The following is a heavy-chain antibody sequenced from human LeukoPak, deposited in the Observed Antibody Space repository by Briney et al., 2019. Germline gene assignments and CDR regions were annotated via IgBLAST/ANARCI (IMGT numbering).Heavy chain of an antibody. CDR1: GGSFSGYY. CDR2: INHSGRT. V-gene: IGHV4-34*01. CDR3: AHYYYYGSGLNWFDP. D-gene: IGHD3-10*01. Sequence: SETLSLTCAVYGGSFSGYYWSWIRQPPGKGLEWIGEINHSGRTKYNPSLKSRVTISVDTSKNQFSLKLSSVTAADTAVYYCAHYYYYGSGLNWFDPWGQGTLVTVSS. J-gene: IGHJ5*02.